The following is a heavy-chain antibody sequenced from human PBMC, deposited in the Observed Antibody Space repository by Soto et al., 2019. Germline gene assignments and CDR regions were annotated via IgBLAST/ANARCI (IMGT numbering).Heavy chain of an antibody. V-gene: IGHV3-33*01. Sequence: GGSLRLSCAASGFTFSSYGMHWVRQAPGKGLEWVAVIWYDGSNKYYADSVKGRFTISRDNSKNTLYLQMNSLRAEDTAVYYCARDREQQLITDYYYYGMDVWGQGTTVTVSS. CDR1: GFTFSSYG. CDR2: IWYDGSNK. J-gene: IGHJ6*02. CDR3: ARDREQQLITDYYYYGMDV. D-gene: IGHD6-13*01.